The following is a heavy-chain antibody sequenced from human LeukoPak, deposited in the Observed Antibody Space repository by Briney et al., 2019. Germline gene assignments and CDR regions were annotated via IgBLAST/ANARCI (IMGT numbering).Heavy chain of an antibody. CDR1: GFTVSNNY. CDR3: AGRRVLDAYY. J-gene: IGHJ4*02. D-gene: IGHD3-16*01. CDR2: IYSGDNT. V-gene: IGHV3-66*02. Sequence: PGGSLRLSSAASGFTVSNNYMSWVRQAPGKGLEWVSVIYSGDNTYYVESVKGRFTISRDNSKNTLFLQMNRLRAEDTAVYYCAGRRVLDAYYWGQGTLVTVSS.